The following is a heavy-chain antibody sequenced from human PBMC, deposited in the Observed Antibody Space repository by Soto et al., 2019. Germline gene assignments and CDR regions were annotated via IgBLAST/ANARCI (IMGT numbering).Heavy chain of an antibody. CDR2: IYYSGSS. CDR1: GGSISNADYY. D-gene: IGHD5-12*01. J-gene: IGHJ6*02. V-gene: IGHV4-30-4*01. CDR3: ARAIVVTVGGMDV. Sequence: QVQLQESGPGLVKPSQTLSLTCTVSGGSISNADYYWSWVRQPPGKGLEWIGYIYYSGSSFFNPSLKSRVTMSKDTSKNQFSLRRTSVTAADTALYYCARAIVVTVGGMDVWGRGTTVTVSS.